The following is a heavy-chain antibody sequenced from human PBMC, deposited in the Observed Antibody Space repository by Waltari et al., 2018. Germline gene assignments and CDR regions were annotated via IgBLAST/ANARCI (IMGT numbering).Heavy chain of an antibody. V-gene: IGHV3-21*04. CDR1: GLSFGTYN. CDR3: ARPGEGPSSH. D-gene: IGHD4-17*01. J-gene: IGHJ4*02. Sequence: EGQLVESGGGLVKPGGSLRLSCAASGLSFGTYNMNWVRQAPGKGLEWVSYISSSSAYKYYADSVKGRFTISRDNTKNTVYLQMNNLKTEDTAVYYCARPGEGPSSHWGQGTLVTVSS. CDR2: ISSSSAYK.